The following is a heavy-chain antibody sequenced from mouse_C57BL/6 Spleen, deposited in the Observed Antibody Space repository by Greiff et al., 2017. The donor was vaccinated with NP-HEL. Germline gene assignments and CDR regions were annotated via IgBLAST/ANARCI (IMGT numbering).Heavy chain of an antibody. CDR3: ARDRKGAMDY. CDR1: GFTFSSYA. CDR2: ISDGGSYT. Sequence: EVKLQESGGGLVKPGGSLKLSCAASGFTFSSYAMSWVRQTPEKRLEWVATISDGGSYTYYPDNVKGRFTISRDNAKNNLYLQMSHLKSEDTAMYYCARDRKGAMDYWGQGTSVTVSS. V-gene: IGHV5-4*01. J-gene: IGHJ4*01.